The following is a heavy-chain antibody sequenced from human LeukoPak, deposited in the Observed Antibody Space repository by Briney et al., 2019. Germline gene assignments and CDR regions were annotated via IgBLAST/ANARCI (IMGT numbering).Heavy chain of an antibody. D-gene: IGHD5-18*01. CDR3: ARDRHSYGRLGMDV. Sequence: GGSLRLSCAASGFTLGDCAMHWVRQAPGKGLEWVSGVSWNSGSVAYADSVKGRFTISRDNSKNTLYLQMNSLRAEDTAVYYCARDRHSYGRLGMDVWGQGTTVTVSS. J-gene: IGHJ6*02. V-gene: IGHV3-9*01. CDR1: GFTLGDCA. CDR2: VSWNSGSV.